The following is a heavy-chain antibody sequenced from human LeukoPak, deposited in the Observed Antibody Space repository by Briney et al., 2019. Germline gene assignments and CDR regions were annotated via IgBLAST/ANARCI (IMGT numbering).Heavy chain of an antibody. D-gene: IGHD2-15*01. Sequence: SETLSLTCAVYGGSFSGYYWSWIRPPPRKGLEWIGEINHSGSTIHNPSLKGRGTISLDTSKRQCSLKLTSVTARETAVYYCAREPGYCSGGSCYGGWFELWGEGTLVIVSS. J-gene: IGHJ5*02. CDR1: GGSFSGYY. CDR2: INHSGST. CDR3: AREPGYCSGGSCYGGWFEL. V-gene: IGHV4-34*01.